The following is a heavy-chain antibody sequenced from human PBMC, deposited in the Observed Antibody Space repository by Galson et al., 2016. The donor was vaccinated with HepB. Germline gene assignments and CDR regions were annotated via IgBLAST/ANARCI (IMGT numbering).Heavy chain of an antibody. CDR3: ERDGSSGWNYFDY. D-gene: IGHD6-19*01. V-gene: IGHV1-3*01. Sequence: SVKVSCKASGYTFTYYTMHWVRQAPGQRLEWMGWINAGNGNTKYSQNFQGRVTFTSDTSARTAYMELSSLKSEDTAVYYCERDGSSGWNYFDYWGQGTLVTDSS. J-gene: IGHJ4*02. CDR2: INAGNGNT. CDR1: GYTFTYYT.